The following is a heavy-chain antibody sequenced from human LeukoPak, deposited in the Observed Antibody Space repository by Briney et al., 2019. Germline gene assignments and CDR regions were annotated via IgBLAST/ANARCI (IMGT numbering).Heavy chain of an antibody. V-gene: IGHV4-34*01. CDR3: ARGRRETGWFDP. D-gene: IGHD1-26*01. Sequence: SETLSLTCTVSGGSISSYYWSWIRQPPGKGLEWIGEINHSGSTNYNPSLKSRVTISVDTSKNQFSLKLSSVTAADTAVYYCARGRRETGWFDPWGQGTLVTVSS. CDR2: INHSGST. J-gene: IGHJ5*02. CDR1: GGSISSYY.